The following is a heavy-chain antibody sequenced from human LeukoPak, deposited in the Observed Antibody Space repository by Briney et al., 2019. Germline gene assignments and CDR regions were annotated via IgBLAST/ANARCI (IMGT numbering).Heavy chain of an antibody. J-gene: IGHJ6*03. CDR1: GGTFSSYA. Sequence: GASVKVSCKASGGTFSSYAISWVRQAPGQGLEWMGGIIPIFGTANYAQKFQGRVTITADKSTSTAYMELSSLRSEDTAVYYCARDQLKRYYYDSSGYSYMDVWGKGTTVTVSS. CDR2: IIPIFGTA. D-gene: IGHD3-22*01. V-gene: IGHV1-69*06. CDR3: ARDQLKRYYYDSSGYSYMDV.